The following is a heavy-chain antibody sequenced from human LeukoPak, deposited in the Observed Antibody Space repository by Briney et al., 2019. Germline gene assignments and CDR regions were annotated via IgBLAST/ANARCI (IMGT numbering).Heavy chain of an antibody. J-gene: IGHJ6*02. D-gene: IGHD2-21*02. CDR1: GFTVSSNY. Sequence: GGSLRLSCAASGFTVSSNYMSWVRQAPGKGLEWVSVIYSGGSTYYADSVKGRFTISRDNSKNTLYLQMNSLRAEDTAVYYCARASDYCGGDCSYYYYYGMDVWGQGTTVTVSS. CDR3: ARASDYCGGDCSYYYYYGMDV. V-gene: IGHV3-66*01. CDR2: IYSGGST.